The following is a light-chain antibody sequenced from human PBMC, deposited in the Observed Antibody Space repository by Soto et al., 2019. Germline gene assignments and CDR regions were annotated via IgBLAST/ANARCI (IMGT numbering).Light chain of an antibody. CDR2: GAS. J-gene: IGKJ3*01. V-gene: IGKV3D-15*01. Sequence: TVMTQSPATMSASPGERVTLSCRARQSVSSNFAWDQQTPAQAPSLLIYGASARAAGSPDRFSGTGSGTDFSLTISRLEPAYFALYHSLHSRDSVSTFGP. CDR3: LHSRDSVST. CDR1: QSVSSN.